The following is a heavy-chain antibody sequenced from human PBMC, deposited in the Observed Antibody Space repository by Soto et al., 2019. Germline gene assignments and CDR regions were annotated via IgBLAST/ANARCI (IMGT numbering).Heavy chain of an antibody. D-gene: IGHD6-6*01. Sequence: SETLSLTCAISGDSVSSNSAAWNWIRQSPSRGLEWLGRTYYRSKWYNDYAVSVKSRITINPDTSKNQFSLQLNSVTPEDTAVYYCARITSIAAPYYYYGMDVWGQGTTVTVSS. CDR3: ARITSIAAPYYYYGMDV. CDR1: GDSVSSNSAA. CDR2: TYYRSKWYN. J-gene: IGHJ6*02. V-gene: IGHV6-1*01.